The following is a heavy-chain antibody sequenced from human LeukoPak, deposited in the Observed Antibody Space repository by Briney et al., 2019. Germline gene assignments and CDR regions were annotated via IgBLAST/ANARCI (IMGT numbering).Heavy chain of an antibody. V-gene: IGHV1-46*01. J-gene: IGHJ4*02. Sequence: ASVKVPCKASGYSFTSKYMHWVRQAPGQGLEWMGTIDASSGKTNYAQSFQGRVTMTRDTSTSTVYMELSSLRSEDAAVYYCARSLGGQWLAYRFDHWGQGTLVTVSS. CDR3: ARSLGGQWLAYRFDH. CDR2: IDASSGKT. CDR1: GYSFTSKY. D-gene: IGHD6-19*01.